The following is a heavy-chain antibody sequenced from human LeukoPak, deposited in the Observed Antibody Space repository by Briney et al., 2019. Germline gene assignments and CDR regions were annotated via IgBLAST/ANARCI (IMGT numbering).Heavy chain of an antibody. Sequence: GGSLRLSCAASGFTFDYACMSWVRQAPAKGLEWVGRIKSKTEGGTTVYAAPVQGRFTISRDDSKNTLYLQINSLKTEDTAVYFCTTEVRDSSGYFYFDSWGQGTLVTVSS. CDR3: TTEVRDSSGYFYFDS. D-gene: IGHD3-22*01. CDR1: GFTFDYAC. J-gene: IGHJ4*02. V-gene: IGHV3-15*01. CDR2: IKSKTEGGTT.